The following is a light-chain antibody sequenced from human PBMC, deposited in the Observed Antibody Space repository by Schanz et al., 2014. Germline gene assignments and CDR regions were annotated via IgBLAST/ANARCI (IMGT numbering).Light chain of an antibody. CDR1: QSVSSN. J-gene: IGKJ1*01. CDR2: GAS. CDR3: QQRSNWRT. V-gene: IGKV3-15*01. Sequence: EIVLTQSPGTLSLSPGERVTLSCRASQSVSSNLAWYQQKPGQAPRLLIYGASTRATGIPARISGSGSGTEFTLTISSLQSEDFAVYYCQQRSNWRTFGQGTKVEIK.